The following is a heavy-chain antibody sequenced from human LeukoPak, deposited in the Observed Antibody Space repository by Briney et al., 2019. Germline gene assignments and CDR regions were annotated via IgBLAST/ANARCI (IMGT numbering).Heavy chain of an antibody. Sequence: GGSLRLSCAASGFSFSTYGMHWVRQAPGKGLEWVADISFDGDNEYYADSVRGRFMIARDNSKNTVYLQTNSLTIEDTAAYYCAREPSGNFGQLVSSAEYFQHWGQGTRVTVSS. CDR3: AREPSGNFGQLVSSAEYFQH. D-gene: IGHD5/OR15-5a*01. CDR1: GFSFSTYG. J-gene: IGHJ1*01. V-gene: IGHV3-30*03. CDR2: ISFDGDNE.